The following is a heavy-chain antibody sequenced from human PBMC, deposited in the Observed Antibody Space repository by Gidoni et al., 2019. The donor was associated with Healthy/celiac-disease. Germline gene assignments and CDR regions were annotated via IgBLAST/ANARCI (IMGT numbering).Heavy chain of an antibody. V-gene: IGHV3-30-3*01. D-gene: IGHD3-22*01. CDR2: ISYDGSNK. CDR3: ARDSGDSSGYYGVFDY. Sequence: QVQLVESGGGVVQPGRSLRLSCAASGFTFSSNAMHWVRQAPGKGLEWVAVISYDGSNKYYADSVKGRFTISRDNSKNTLYLQMNSLRAEDTAVYYCARDSGDSSGYYGVFDYWGQGTLVTVSS. J-gene: IGHJ4*02. CDR1: GFTFSSNA.